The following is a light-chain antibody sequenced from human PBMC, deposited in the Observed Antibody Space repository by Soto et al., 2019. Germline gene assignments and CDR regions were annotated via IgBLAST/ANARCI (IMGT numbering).Light chain of an antibody. CDR1: QSVSSK. Sequence: EIVMTQSPATLSVSPGERATLSCRASQSVSSKLAWYQQKPGQAPRLLIYGASTRATGIPARFSGSGSGTDFTLTISRLDPEDFAVYYCQQYGSSLGITFGQGTRLEIK. CDR2: GAS. CDR3: QQYGSSLGIT. V-gene: IGKV3-15*01. J-gene: IGKJ5*01.